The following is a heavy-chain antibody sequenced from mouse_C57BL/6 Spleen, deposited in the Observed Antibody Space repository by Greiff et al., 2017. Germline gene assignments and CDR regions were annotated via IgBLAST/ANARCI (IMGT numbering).Heavy chain of an antibody. CDR2: ISYDGSN. J-gene: IGHJ4*01. V-gene: IGHV3-6*01. Sequence: EVQLQQSGPGLVKPSQSLSLTCSVTGYSITSGYYWNWIRQFPGNKLEWMGYISYDGSNNYNPSLKNRISITRDTSKNQFFLKLNSVTTEDTATYYCAREEDHAMDYWGQGTSVTVSS. CDR3: AREEDHAMDY. CDR1: GYSITSGYY.